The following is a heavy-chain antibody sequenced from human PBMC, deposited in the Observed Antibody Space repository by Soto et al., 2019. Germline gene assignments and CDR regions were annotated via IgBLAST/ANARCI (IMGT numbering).Heavy chain of an antibody. J-gene: IGHJ4*02. Sequence: QVQLQESGPGLVKPSETLSLTCTVSGGSISSYYWSWIRQPPGKGLEWIGYIYYSGSTNYNPSLKSRVAISVDTSKIQFSLKMSSVTAADTAVYYCARLATRYYFDYWGQGTLVTVSS. CDR3: ARLATRYYFDY. D-gene: IGHD1-1*01. CDR2: IYYSGST. CDR1: GGSISSYY. V-gene: IGHV4-59*01.